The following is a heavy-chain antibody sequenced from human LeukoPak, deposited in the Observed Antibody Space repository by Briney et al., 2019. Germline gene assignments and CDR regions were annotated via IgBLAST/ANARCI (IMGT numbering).Heavy chain of an antibody. D-gene: IGHD2-2*01. V-gene: IGHV5-51*01. CDR1: GYSFTNYW. J-gene: IGHJ4*02. Sequence: GESLKISCKGSGYSFTNYWIGWVRRMPGKGLEWMGIIYPGDSDTRYSPSFQGQVTISADKSITTAYLQWSSLKASDTAMYYCARRGYCATTTCYRLFDYWGQGTLVTVSS. CDR2: IYPGDSDT. CDR3: ARRGYCATTTCYRLFDY.